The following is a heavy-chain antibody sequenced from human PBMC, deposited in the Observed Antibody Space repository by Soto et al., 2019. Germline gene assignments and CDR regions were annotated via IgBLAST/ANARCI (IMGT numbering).Heavy chain of an antibody. Sequence: QLHLVQSGAEVKKAGSSVKVSCKASGGTVSSYAITWVRQAPGKGLEWMGVFIPIFVSAHYAPKFQGRITITADDSTSTAYMELSGLTSEDTAIYYCARDVSSDTTGFRGYDVWGQGTQVTVSS. CDR2: FIPIFVSA. CDR1: GGTVSSYA. J-gene: IGHJ4*02. D-gene: IGHD3-10*01. CDR3: ARDVSSDTTGFRGYDV. V-gene: IGHV1-69*01.